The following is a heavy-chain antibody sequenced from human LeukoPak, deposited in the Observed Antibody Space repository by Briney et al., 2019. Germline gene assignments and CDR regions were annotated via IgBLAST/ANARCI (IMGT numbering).Heavy chain of an antibody. CDR2: IYHRGST. Sequence: SETLSLTCTVSGYSISSDYYWGWIRQPPGKGLEWIGSIYHRGSTNYNPSLKSRVTISVDTSKNQFSLKLSSVTAADTAVYYCARYYYDSSGYYSFDYWGQGTLVTVSS. J-gene: IGHJ4*02. CDR1: GYSISSDYY. CDR3: ARYYYDSSGYYSFDY. D-gene: IGHD3-22*01. V-gene: IGHV4-38-2*02.